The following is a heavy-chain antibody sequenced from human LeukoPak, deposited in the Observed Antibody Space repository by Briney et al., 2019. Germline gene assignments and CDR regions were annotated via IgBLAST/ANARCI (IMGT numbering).Heavy chain of an antibody. D-gene: IGHD5-24*01. Sequence: GGSLRLSCAASGFTFSSYWMSWVRQAPGKGLEWVARIKAKIHGETIDYAAPVRGRFIISRDDSRNTVYLQLNSLKFEDTAMYYCTRRSTIWGRGTRVTVSS. J-gene: IGHJ4*02. CDR2: IKAKIHGETI. CDR3: TRRSTI. CDR1: GFTFSSYW. V-gene: IGHV3-15*01.